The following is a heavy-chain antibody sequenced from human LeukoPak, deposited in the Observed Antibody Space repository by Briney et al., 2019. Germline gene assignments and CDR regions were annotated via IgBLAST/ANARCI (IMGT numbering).Heavy chain of an antibody. CDR1: GASIRSYY. CDR2: IYSGGST. V-gene: IGHV4-4*07. CDR3: ARELFGYSGYYFDY. D-gene: IGHD5-12*01. J-gene: IGHJ4*02. Sequence: SETLSLTCTVSGASIRSYYWSWIRQPAGQELEWIGRIYSGGSTYYNPSLESRVTMSVDTSRNQFSLKLTSVTAADTAVYYCARELFGYSGYYFDYWGQGTLVTVSS.